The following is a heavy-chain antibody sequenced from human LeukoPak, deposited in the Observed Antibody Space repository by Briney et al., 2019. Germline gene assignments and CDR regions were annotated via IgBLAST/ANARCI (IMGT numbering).Heavy chain of an antibody. J-gene: IGHJ4*02. V-gene: IGHV3-66*01. D-gene: IGHD3-10*01. CDR1: GFTVSNNY. CDR2: IYSGGST. CDR3: ARDVYYGSGFFDY. Sequence: GGSLRLSCAASGFTVSNNYMSWVRQAPGKGLEWVSIIYSGGSTYYADSVKGRFTISRDNSKNTLYLQMNSLRAEDTAVYYCARDVYYGSGFFDYWGQGTPVTVSS.